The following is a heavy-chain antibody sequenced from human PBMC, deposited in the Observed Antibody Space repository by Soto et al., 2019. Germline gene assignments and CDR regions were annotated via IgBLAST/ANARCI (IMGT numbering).Heavy chain of an antibody. D-gene: IGHD3-3*01. V-gene: IGHV1-69*13. Sequence: SLKVSCKASGGTFSSYAISWVRQAPGQGLEWMGGIIPIFGTANYAQKFQGRVTITADESTSTAYMELSSLRSEDTAVYYCARAYTIFGRVGYYGMDVWGQGTTVTVSS. CDR2: IIPIFGTA. J-gene: IGHJ6*02. CDR3: ARAYTIFGRVGYYGMDV. CDR1: GGTFSSYA.